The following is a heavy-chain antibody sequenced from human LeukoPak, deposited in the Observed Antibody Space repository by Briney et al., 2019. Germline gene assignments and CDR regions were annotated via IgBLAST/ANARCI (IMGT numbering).Heavy chain of an antibody. J-gene: IGHJ4*02. Sequence: PSETLSLTCTVSGGSISISSYYWGWIRQPPGKGLEWIGSIYNSGSTHYNPSLRSRVTISVDTSKNQFSLKPSSVTASDTAVYYCARLASGHSYTFDHWGQGTLVTVSS. V-gene: IGHV4-39*01. CDR1: GGSISISSYY. CDR2: IYNSGST. CDR3: ARLASGHSYTFDH. D-gene: IGHD5-18*01.